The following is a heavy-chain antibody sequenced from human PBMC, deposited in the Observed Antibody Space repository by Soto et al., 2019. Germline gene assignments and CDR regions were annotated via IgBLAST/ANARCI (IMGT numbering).Heavy chain of an antibody. Sequence: PSETLSLTCAVYGGSFSGYYWSWIRPPPGKGLEWIGEINHSGSTNYNPSLKSRVTISVDTSKNQFSLKLSSVTAADTAVYYCAGYCSGGSCYLGYYYYGMDVWGQGTTVTVSS. CDR3: AGYCSGGSCYLGYYYYGMDV. V-gene: IGHV4-34*01. D-gene: IGHD2-15*01. CDR2: INHSGST. J-gene: IGHJ6*02. CDR1: GGSFSGYY.